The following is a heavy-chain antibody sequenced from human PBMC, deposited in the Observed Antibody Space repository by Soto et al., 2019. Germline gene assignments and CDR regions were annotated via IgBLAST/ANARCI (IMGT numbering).Heavy chain of an antibody. J-gene: IGHJ4*02. Sequence: QVQLAQSGAEVKKPGASVKVSCKASGYTFTSYDINWVRQATGQGLEWMGWMNPNSGNTGYAQKFQGRVTMTRNTSISTADIELSSLRSEDTAVYYGAREISGSYRFDYWGQGTLVTVSS. CDR3: AREISGSYRFDY. CDR2: MNPNSGNT. D-gene: IGHD1-26*01. CDR1: GYTFTSYD. V-gene: IGHV1-8*01.